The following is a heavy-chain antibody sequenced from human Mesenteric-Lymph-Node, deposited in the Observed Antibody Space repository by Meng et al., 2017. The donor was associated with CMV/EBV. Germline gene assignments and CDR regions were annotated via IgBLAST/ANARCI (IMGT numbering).Heavy chain of an antibody. V-gene: IGHV5-10-1*01. D-gene: IGHD2-21*02. CDR1: GISVTRYW. J-gene: IGHJ4*02. CDR2: IDPSDSYT. Sequence: EGSGISVTRYWISWVRQMPGKGMEWMGRIDPSDSYTNYSPAILGSVTISADNDITTAYLQWSSLNVSDTAMYYCARHCGGDCSPDYWGQGTLVTVSS. CDR3: ARHCGGDCSPDY.